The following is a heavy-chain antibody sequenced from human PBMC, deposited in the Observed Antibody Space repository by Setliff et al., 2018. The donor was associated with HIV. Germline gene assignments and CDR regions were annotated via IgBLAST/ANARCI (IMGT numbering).Heavy chain of an antibody. CDR2: ISRGGDSI. CDR1: GFTFWSHS. D-gene: IGHD3-9*01. J-gene: IGHJ6*02. Sequence: GGSLRLSCAASGFTFWSHSMLWVRQAPGKGLQWVAYISRGGDSIFYEDSVKGRFTISRDNARNSLYLQMDSLRAEDTALYYCTRTLRYFDWLLSDYYYYGMDVWGQGTTVTV. V-gene: IGHV3-48*01. CDR3: TRTLRYFDWLLSDYYYYGMDV.